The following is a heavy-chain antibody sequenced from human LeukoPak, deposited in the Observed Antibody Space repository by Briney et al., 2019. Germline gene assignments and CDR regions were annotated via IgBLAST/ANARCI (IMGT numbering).Heavy chain of an antibody. CDR3: ARSVSAYAGRGWFDP. V-gene: IGHV4-39*07. D-gene: IGHD5-12*01. J-gene: IGHJ5*02. CDR2: MYYTGTT. Sequence: SETLSLTCSISGGSIRSLGYSWGWIRQPPGKGLEWIASMYYTGTTYYNPSLKSRVTMSVDTSKNQFSLNLTSVTAADTAVFYCARSVSAYAGRGWFDPWGQGTLVTVSS. CDR1: GGSIRSLGYS.